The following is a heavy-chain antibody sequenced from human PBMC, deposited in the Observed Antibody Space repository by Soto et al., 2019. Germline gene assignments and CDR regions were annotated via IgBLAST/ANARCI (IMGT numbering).Heavy chain of an antibody. CDR3: IQSRCGGDCLQSYASYYYYGMDV. D-gene: IGHD2-21*02. J-gene: IGHJ6*02. CDR1: AFSLSTGGVG. CDR2: IYWDDDK. Sequence: GSGPTLVNPTQTLTLTCTFSAFSLSTGGVGVGWIRQPPGKALEWLALIYWDDDKRYSPSPRSRLTITKDTSKNQVVLTMTNMDPVDTATYYCIQSRCGGDCLQSYASYYYYGMDVWGQGTTVTVS. V-gene: IGHV2-5*02.